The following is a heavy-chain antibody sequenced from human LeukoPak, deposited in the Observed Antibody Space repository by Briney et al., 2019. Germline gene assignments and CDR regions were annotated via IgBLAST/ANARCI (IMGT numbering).Heavy chain of an antibody. D-gene: IGHD3-9*01. CDR2: ITPIFGTA. V-gene: IGHV1-69*13. CDR3: ARDYPDGGGGRYFDWLPVF. J-gene: IGHJ4*02. CDR1: GGTFSSYA. Sequence: ASVKVSCKASGGTFSSYAISWVRQAPGQGLEWMGGITPIFGTANYAQKFQGRVTITADESTSTAYMELSSLRSEDTAVYYCARDYPDGGGGRYFDWLPVFWGQGTLVTVSS.